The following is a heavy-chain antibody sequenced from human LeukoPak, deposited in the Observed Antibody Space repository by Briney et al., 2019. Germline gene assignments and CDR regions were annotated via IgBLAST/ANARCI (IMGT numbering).Heavy chain of an antibody. Sequence: ASVKVSCKASGYTFTGYYMHWVRQAPGQGLEWMGRINPNSGGTNYAQKFQGRVTMTRDTSISTAYMELSRLRSDDTAVYYCAYFPSGYYIPYYFDYWGQGTLVTVSS. J-gene: IGHJ4*02. CDR2: INPNSGGT. V-gene: IGHV1-2*06. CDR3: AYFPSGYYIPYYFDY. CDR1: GYTFTGYY. D-gene: IGHD3-3*01.